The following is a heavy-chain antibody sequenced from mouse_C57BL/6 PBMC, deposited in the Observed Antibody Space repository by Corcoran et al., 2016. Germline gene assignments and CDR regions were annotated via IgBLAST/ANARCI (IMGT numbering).Heavy chain of an antibody. J-gene: IGHJ4*01. CDR1: GYTFTDYY. CDR3: ARYQTRDYSNYGAMDY. V-gene: IGHV1-26*01. Sequence: EVQLQQSGPELVKPGASVKISCKASGYTFTDYYMNWVKQSHGKSLEWIGDINPNNGGTSYNQKFKGKATLTVDKSSSTAYMELRSLTSEDSAVYYCARYQTRDYSNYGAMDYWGQGTSVTVSS. CDR2: INPNNGGT. D-gene: IGHD2-5*01.